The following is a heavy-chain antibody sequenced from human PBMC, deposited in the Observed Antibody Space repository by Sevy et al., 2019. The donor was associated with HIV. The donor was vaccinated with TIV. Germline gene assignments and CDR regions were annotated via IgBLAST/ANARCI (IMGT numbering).Heavy chain of an antibody. CDR2: ISDSGIDK. CDR3: ARPSSGWTAGDY. V-gene: IGHV3-21*01. D-gene: IGHD6-19*01. Sequence: GGSLRLSCAASRFTFSLYAMNWVRQAPGKGLEWVSSISDSGIDKYYADSMKGRFTISRDNAKNSLYLQINSLRVEDTAVYYCARPSSGWTAGDYWGQGTQVTVSS. J-gene: IGHJ4*02. CDR1: RFTFSLYA.